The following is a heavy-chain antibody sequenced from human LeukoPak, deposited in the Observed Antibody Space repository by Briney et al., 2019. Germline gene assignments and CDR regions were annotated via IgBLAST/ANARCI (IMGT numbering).Heavy chain of an antibody. CDR1: GFTFSSYG. V-gene: IGHV3-30*02. CDR3: AKEDYDYVWGSYRSLYYFDY. CDR2: IRYDGSNK. D-gene: IGHD3-16*02. J-gene: IGHJ4*02. Sequence: GRSPRLSCAASGFTFSSYGMHWVRQAPGKGLEWVAFIRYDGSNKYYADSVKGRFTISRDNSKNTLYLQMNSLRAEDTAVYYCAKEDYDYVWGSYRSLYYFDYWGQGTLVTVSS.